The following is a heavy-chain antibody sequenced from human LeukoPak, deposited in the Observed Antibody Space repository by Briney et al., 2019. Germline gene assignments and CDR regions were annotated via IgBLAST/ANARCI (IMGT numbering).Heavy chain of an antibody. CDR2: ISSGGSTK. J-gene: IGHJ4*02. CDR1: EFIFSDHY. D-gene: IGHD2-2*02. V-gene: IGHV3-11*01. Sequence: GGSLRLSCAASEFIFSDHYMSWIRQAPGKGLEWVSYISSGGSTKYYADSVKGRFTISRDNAKNSLYLQMNSLRAEDTAVYYCARAHALDYTYWGQGTLVTVSS. CDR3: ARAHALDYTY.